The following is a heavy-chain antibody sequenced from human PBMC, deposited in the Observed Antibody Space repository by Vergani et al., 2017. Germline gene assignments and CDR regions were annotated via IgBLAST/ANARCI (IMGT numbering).Heavy chain of an antibody. J-gene: IGHJ4*02. CDR1: GFTFDDYA. V-gene: IGHV3-30*18. Sequence: VQLVESGGGLVQPGRSLRLSCAASGFTFDDYAMHWVRQAPGKGLEWVAVISYDGSNKYYADSVKGRFTISRDNSKNTLYLQMNSLRAEDTAVYYCAKDSEDIVVVPAAMCPDYWGQGTLVTVSS. D-gene: IGHD2-2*01. CDR3: AKDSEDIVVVPAAMCPDY. CDR2: ISYDGSNK.